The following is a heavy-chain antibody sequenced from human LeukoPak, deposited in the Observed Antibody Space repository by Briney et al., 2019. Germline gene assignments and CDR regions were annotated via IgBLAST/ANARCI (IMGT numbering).Heavy chain of an antibody. CDR3: ARGSFDGYNWNWFDP. D-gene: IGHD5-24*01. Sequence: SETLSLACTVSGGSISSYYWSWIRQPPGKGLEWIGYIYYSGSTNYKPSLKSRVTISVDTSKNQFSLKLSSVTAADTAVYYCARGSFDGYNWNWFDPWGQGTLVTVSS. CDR2: IYYSGST. V-gene: IGHV4-59*01. CDR1: GGSISSYY. J-gene: IGHJ5*02.